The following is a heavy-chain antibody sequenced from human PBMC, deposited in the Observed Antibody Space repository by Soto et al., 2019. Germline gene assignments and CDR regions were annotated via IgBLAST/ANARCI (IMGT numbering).Heavy chain of an antibody. CDR1: GYSISSSNW. J-gene: IGHJ4*02. CDR3: ARAVADMRYYFDY. V-gene: IGHV4-28*03. CDR2: MYYSGST. D-gene: IGHD6-19*01. Sequence: SETLSLTCAVFGYSISSSNWWGWIRQPPGKGLEWIGYMYYSGSTYYNPSLKSRVSMSVDTSKNQFSLKLSSVTAVDTAVYYCARAVADMRYYFDYWGQGTLVTVSS.